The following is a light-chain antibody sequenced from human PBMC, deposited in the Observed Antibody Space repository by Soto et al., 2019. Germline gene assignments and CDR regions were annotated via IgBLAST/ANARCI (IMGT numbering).Light chain of an antibody. J-gene: IGLJ1*01. CDR3: AAWDDSLSALYV. Sequence: QLVLTQPPSASGTPGQRVTISCSGSSSNIGSNYVYWYQQLPGTAPKLLIYSNNQRPSGVPDRFSGSKSGTSASLAISGLRSEDEADYYCAAWDDSLSALYVLGTGTKLTVL. V-gene: IGLV1-47*02. CDR2: SNN. CDR1: SSNIGSNY.